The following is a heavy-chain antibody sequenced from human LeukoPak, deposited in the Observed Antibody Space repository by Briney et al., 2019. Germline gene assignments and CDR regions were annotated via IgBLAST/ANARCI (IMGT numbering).Heavy chain of an antibody. CDR2: IYYSGST. Sequence: PSETLSLTCTVSGGSIGSYYWSWIRQPPGKGLEWIGYIYYSGSTNYNPSLKSRVTISVDTSKNQFSLKLSSVTAADTAVYYCARLYNWDNNWFDPWGQGTLVTVSS. J-gene: IGHJ5*02. CDR3: ARLYNWDNNWFDP. V-gene: IGHV4-59*08. D-gene: IGHD1/OR15-1a*01. CDR1: GGSIGSYY.